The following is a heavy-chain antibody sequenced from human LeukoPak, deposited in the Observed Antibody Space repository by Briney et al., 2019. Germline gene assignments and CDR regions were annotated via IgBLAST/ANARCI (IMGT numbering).Heavy chain of an antibody. V-gene: IGHV1-18*01. CDR2: ISAYNGNT. J-gene: IGHJ6*02. CDR3: AREYCSSPSCYAGYYYYGMDV. Sequence: ASVKVSCKASGYTFTSYGISWVRQAPGQGLEWMGWISAYNGNTNYAQKLQGRVTMTTDTSTSTAYMELRSLRSDDTAVYYCAREYCSSPSCYAGYYYYGMDVWGQGTTVTVSS. D-gene: IGHD2-2*01. CDR1: GYTFTSYG.